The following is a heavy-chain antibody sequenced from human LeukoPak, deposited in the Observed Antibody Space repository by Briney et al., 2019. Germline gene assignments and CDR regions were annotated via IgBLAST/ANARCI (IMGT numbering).Heavy chain of an antibody. Sequence: SETLSLTCTVSGGSISSSSYYWGWIRQPPGKGLEWIGSIYYSGSTYYNPSLKSRVTISVDTSKNQLSLKLSSVTAADTAVYYCASLVRVAYWFDPWGQGTLVTVSS. CDR1: GGSISSSSYY. J-gene: IGHJ5*02. CDR2: IYYSGST. D-gene: IGHD2-15*01. V-gene: IGHV4-39*01. CDR3: ASLVRVAYWFDP.